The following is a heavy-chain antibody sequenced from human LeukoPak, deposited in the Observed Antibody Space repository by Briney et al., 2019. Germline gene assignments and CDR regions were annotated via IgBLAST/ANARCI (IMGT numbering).Heavy chain of an antibody. CDR1: GGSISSGGYY. CDR2: IYYSGST. CDR3: ARLWDSAFDI. J-gene: IGHJ3*02. Sequence: SETLSLTCTVSGGSISSGGYYWSWIRQHPGKGLEWIGYIYYSGSTYYNPSLKSRVTISVDTSKNQFSLKLSSVTAADTAVYYCARLWDSAFDIWGQGTMVTVSS. V-gene: IGHV4-31*03. D-gene: IGHD1-26*01.